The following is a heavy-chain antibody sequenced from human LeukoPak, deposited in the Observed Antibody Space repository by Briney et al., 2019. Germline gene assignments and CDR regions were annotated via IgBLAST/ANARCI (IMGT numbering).Heavy chain of an antibody. J-gene: IGHJ4*02. D-gene: IGHD2-15*01. CDR2: ISSSGSTI. CDR1: GFTFSDYY. CDR3: ARDRWKNCSGGSCYSTPRFDY. Sequence: GGSLRLSCAASGFTFSDYYMSWIRQAPGKGLEWVSYISSSGSTIYCADSVKGRFTISRDNAKNSLYLQMNSLRAEDTAVYYCARDRWKNCSGGSCYSTPRFDYWGQGTLVTVSS. V-gene: IGHV3-11*01.